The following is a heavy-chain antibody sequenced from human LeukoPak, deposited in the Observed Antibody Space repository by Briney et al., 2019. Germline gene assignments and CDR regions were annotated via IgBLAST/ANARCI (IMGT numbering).Heavy chain of an antibody. CDR1: GGSISSGGYS. D-gene: IGHD2-15*01. CDR3: ARGRYCSGGSCPSNWFDP. CDR2: IYHSGST. J-gene: IGHJ5*02. V-gene: IGHV4-30-2*01. Sequence: PSETLSLTCAVSGGSISSGGYSWSWIRQPPGKGLEWIVYIYHSGSTYYNPSLKSRVTISVDRSKNQFSLKLSSVTAADTAVYYCARGRYCSGGSCPSNWFDPWGQGTLVTVSS.